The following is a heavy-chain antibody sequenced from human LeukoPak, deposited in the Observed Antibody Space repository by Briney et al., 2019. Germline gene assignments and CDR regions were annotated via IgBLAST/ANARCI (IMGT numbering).Heavy chain of an antibody. CDR1: GGSISSSSYY. Sequence: SETLSLTCTVSGGSISSSSYYWGWIRQPPGKGLEWIGSIYYSGSTYYNPSLKSRVTISVDTSKNQFSLKLSSVAAADTAVYYCARHEEVNYFDYWGQGTLVTVSS. V-gene: IGHV4-39*01. CDR2: IYYSGST. J-gene: IGHJ4*02. CDR3: ARHEEVNYFDY.